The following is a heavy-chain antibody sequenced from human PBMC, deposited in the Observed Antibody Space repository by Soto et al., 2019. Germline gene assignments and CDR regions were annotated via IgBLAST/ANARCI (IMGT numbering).Heavy chain of an antibody. J-gene: IGHJ4*02. CDR3: AKDKRATAPGSPSHFDY. V-gene: IGHV3-23*01. CDR2: ISGSGGST. CDR1: GFTFSSYA. Sequence: GGSLRLSCAASGFTFSSYAMSWVRQAPGKGLEWVSAISGSGGSTYYADSVKGRFTISRDNSKNTLYLQMNSLRAEDTAVYYCAKDKRATAPGSPSHFDYWGQGTLVTVSS. D-gene: IGHD4-4*01.